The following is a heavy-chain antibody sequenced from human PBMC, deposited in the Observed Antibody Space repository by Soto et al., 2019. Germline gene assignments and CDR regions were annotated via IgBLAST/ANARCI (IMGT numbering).Heavy chain of an antibody. V-gene: IGHV3-23*01. Sequence: PGGSLRLSCAASGFTFSSYAMSWVRQAPGKGLEWVSAISGSGGSTYYADSVKGRFTISRDNSKNTLYLQMNSLRAEDTAVYYCAMGYIVLVPAATLSDDAFDIWGQGTMVTVSS. CDR1: GFTFSSYA. D-gene: IGHD2-2*01. CDR3: AMGYIVLVPAATLSDDAFDI. CDR2: ISGSGGST. J-gene: IGHJ3*02.